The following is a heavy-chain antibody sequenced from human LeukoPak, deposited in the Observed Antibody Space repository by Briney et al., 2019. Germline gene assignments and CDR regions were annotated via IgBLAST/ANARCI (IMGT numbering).Heavy chain of an antibody. CDR2: ISHSGST. CDR1: SGSISSDDYY. Sequence: NPSQTLSLTCTVSSGSISSDDYYWGWIRQPPGMGLEWIGYISHSGSTYYNPSLKSRVTISVDRSKNQFSLKLSSVTAADTAVYYCARSQPGNYGSWRQNHPYYFDYWGQGTLVTVSS. J-gene: IGHJ4*02. CDR3: ARSQPGNYGSWRQNHPYYFDY. V-gene: IGHV4-30-2*01. D-gene: IGHD4-11*01.